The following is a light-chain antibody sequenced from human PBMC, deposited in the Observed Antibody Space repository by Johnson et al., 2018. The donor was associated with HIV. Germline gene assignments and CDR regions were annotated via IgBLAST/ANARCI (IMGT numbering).Light chain of an antibody. CDR2: ENN. V-gene: IGLV1-51*02. CDR3: ATWDSSLSVYV. Sequence: QSVLTQPPSVSAAPGQKVTISCSGSSSNIGNNYVSWYQQLPGTAPKLLIYENNRRPSGIPDRFSGSRYGTSATLVITGLQTGDEADYHCATWDSSLSVYVFGTGTKVTVL. J-gene: IGLJ1*01. CDR1: SSNIGNNY.